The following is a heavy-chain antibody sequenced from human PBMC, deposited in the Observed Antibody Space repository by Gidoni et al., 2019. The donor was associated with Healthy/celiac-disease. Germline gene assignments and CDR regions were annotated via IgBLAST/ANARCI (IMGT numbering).Heavy chain of an antibody. D-gene: IGHD6-19*01. CDR1: GGSISSYY. V-gene: IGHV4-4*07. CDR3: AREDSSGWYTFDY. Sequence: QVQLQESGPGLVKPSETLSLPGTVPGGSISSYYWRWIRQPAGKGLEWIVRIYTSGSTNHNPSLKSRVTMSVDTSKNQFSLKLSSVTAADTAVYYCAREDSSGWYTFDYWGQGTLVTVSS. CDR2: IYTSGST. J-gene: IGHJ4*02.